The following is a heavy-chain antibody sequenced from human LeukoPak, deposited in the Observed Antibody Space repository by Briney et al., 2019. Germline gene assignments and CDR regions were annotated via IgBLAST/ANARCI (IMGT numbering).Heavy chain of an antibody. V-gene: IGHV3-23*01. Sequence: GGSLRLSCAVSGFTFSSYVMSWVRQAPGKGLEWVSAISGSGGSTYYADSVKGRFTISRDDSKNTLYLQMNSLRAEDTAVYYCAKAVYYDSSGYLHDAFDIWGQGTMVTVSS. D-gene: IGHD3-22*01. CDR2: ISGSGGST. J-gene: IGHJ3*02. CDR3: AKAVYYDSSGYLHDAFDI. CDR1: GFTFSSYV.